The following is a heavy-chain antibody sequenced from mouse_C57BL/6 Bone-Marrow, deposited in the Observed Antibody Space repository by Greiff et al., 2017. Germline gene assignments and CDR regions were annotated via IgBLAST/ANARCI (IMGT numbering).Heavy chain of an antibody. J-gene: IGHJ1*03. CDR1: GYTFTSYW. CDR3: AMDYDYEWYFDV. D-gene: IGHD2-4*01. V-gene: IGHV1-69*01. Sequence: QVQLQQPGAELVMPGASVKLSCKASGYTFTSYWMHWVKQRPGQGLEWIGEIDPSDSYTNYNQKFKGKSTLTVDKSSSTAYMQLSSLTSEDSAVYYCAMDYDYEWYFDVWGTGTTVTVSS. CDR2: IDPSDSYT.